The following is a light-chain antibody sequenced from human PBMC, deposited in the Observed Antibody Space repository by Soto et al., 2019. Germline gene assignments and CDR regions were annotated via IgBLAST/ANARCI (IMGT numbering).Light chain of an antibody. V-gene: IGLV2-8*01. CDR3: ASYADNNKHV. J-gene: IGLJ1*01. Sequence: QSALTQPPSASGSPGQSVTISCTGTRSDVGGYNFVSWYQQYPGKAPKLMIYEVTKRPSGVPDRFSGSKSGNTASLTVSGLQAEDEADYCCASYADNNKHVFGTGTKVTVL. CDR2: EVT. CDR1: RSDVGGYNF.